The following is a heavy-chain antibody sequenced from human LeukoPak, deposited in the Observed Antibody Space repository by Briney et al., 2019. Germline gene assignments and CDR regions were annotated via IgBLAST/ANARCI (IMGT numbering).Heavy chain of an antibody. CDR2: MNPNSGNT. J-gene: IGHJ5*02. CDR3: ARGDRWELDLYNWFDP. Sequence: ASVKVSCKPSGYTFTSFGISWVRQATGQGLEWMGWMNPNSGNTGYAQKFQGRVTITRNTSISTAYMEPSSLRSEDTAVYYCARGDRWELDLYNWFDPWGQGTLVTVSS. CDR1: GYTFTSFG. V-gene: IGHV1-8*03. D-gene: IGHD1-26*01.